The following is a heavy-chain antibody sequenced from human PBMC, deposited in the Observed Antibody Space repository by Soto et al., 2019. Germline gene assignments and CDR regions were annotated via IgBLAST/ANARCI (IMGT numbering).Heavy chain of an antibody. D-gene: IGHD2-21*02. CDR1: GFTFSKYS. CDR2: IPQDGVDG. Sequence: SLRLSCEVSGFTFSKYSMSWVRQSPGKGLEWVAKIPQDGVDGHYADSVKGRFIISRDNGKNSLHLQLNNLRAEDTAVYYCARDHLILPAHDFFYGSDVWGRGATVTVSS. CDR3: ARDHLILPAHDFFYGSDV. J-gene: IGHJ6*02. V-gene: IGHV3-7*03.